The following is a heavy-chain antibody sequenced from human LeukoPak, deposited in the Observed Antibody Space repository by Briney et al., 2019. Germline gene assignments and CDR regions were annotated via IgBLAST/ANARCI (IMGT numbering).Heavy chain of an antibody. J-gene: IGHJ4*02. D-gene: IGHD3-9*01. V-gene: IGHV1-24*01. CDR3: STDQPSLRYFDSLYN. Sequence: ASVRVSCKVSGSTLSEVAVHWVRQAPGKGLEWMGGFDPEEGETIYAQKFQGRVTLTEDSSTNTAYVELSSLRSEDTAIYYCSTDQPSLRYFDSLYNWGQGSLVTVSS. CDR2: FDPEEGET. CDR1: GSTLSEVA.